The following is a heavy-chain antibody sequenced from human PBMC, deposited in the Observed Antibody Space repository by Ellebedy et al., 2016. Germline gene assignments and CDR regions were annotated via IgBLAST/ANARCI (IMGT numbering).Heavy chain of an antibody. CDR3: ASSWRSGWWWGGLDY. Sequence: ASVKVSCKASGYTFTSYDINWVRQATGQGLEWMGRIIPILGIANYAQKFQGRVTITADKSTSTAYMELSSLRSEDTAVYYCASSWRSGWWWGGLDYWGQGTLVTVSS. V-gene: IGHV1-69*04. J-gene: IGHJ4*02. D-gene: IGHD6-19*01. CDR2: IIPILGIA. CDR1: GYTFTSYD.